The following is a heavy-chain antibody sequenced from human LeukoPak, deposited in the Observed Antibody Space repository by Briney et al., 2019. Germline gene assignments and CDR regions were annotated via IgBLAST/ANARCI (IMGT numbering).Heavy chain of an antibody. J-gene: IGHJ4*02. Sequence: GGALRLSCAASGFTFSSYAMSWVRQAPGKGLEWVSAISGSGGSTYYTDSVKGRFTISRDNSKSTLYLQMNSLRAEDTAVYYCAKEQNSKGYFDYCGQGTLVTVAP. CDR1: GFTFSSYA. D-gene: IGHD4-23*01. CDR3: AKEQNSKGYFDY. V-gene: IGHV3-23*01. CDR2: ISGSGGST.